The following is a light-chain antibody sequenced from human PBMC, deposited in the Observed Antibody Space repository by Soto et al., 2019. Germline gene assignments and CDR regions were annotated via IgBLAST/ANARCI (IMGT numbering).Light chain of an antibody. CDR2: VAS. Sequence: VQITQSPSSLSASVGDRVTITCRASQSIGSYLSWYQQKPGKAPKLLINVASTLQSGVPSRFSGSGSGTDFTLAISSLQPEDFATYYCQQSSSTPQTFGGGTKVDIK. V-gene: IGKV1-39*01. CDR1: QSIGSY. CDR3: QQSSSTPQT. J-gene: IGKJ4*01.